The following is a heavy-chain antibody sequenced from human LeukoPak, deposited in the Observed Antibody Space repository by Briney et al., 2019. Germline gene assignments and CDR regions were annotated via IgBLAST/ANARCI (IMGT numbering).Heavy chain of an antibody. D-gene: IGHD3-10*01. Sequence: GGSLRLSCAASGFTFSSYSMNWVRQAPGKGLEWVSYISSSSSTIYYADSVKGRFTISRDNAKNSLYLQMNSLRAEDTAVYYCASPGRSGSKYYYYYTDVWGKGTTVTVSS. V-gene: IGHV3-48*04. CDR1: GFTFSSYS. J-gene: IGHJ6*03. CDR2: ISSSSSTI. CDR3: ASPGRSGSKYYYYYTDV.